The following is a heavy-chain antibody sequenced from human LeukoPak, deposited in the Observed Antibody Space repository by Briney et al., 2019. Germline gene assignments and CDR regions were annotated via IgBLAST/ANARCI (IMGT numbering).Heavy chain of an antibody. CDR2: ISGSSSYI. Sequence: GGSLRLSCAASGFTFSSYSMNWVRQAPGKGLEWVSSISGSSSYIYYADSVKGRFTISRDNAKNSLYLQMNSLRAEDTAVYYCARDSLYYYDSSGYGIDAFDIWGQGTMVTVSS. J-gene: IGHJ3*02. CDR3: ARDSLYYYDSSGYGIDAFDI. D-gene: IGHD3-22*01. CDR1: GFTFSSYS. V-gene: IGHV3-21*01.